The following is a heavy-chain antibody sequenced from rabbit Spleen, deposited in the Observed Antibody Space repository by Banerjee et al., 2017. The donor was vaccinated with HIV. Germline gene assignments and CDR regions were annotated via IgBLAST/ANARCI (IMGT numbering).Heavy chain of an antibody. D-gene: IGHD3-1*01. V-gene: IGHV1S40*01. CDR2: IYAGSSGST. Sequence: QLLEESGGDLVKPGASLTLTCKASGFSFSNKAVMCWVRQAPGKGLEWIACIYAGSSGSTYSATWAKGRFTVSKTSSTTVTLQMTSLTAADTAIYFCARDLPGVVGWNFGLWGPGTLVTVS. CDR3: ARDLPGVVGWNFGL. CDR1: GFSFSNKAV. J-gene: IGHJ4*01.